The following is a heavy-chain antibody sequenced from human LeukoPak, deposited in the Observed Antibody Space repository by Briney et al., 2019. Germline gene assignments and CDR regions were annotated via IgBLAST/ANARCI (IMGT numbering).Heavy chain of an antibody. D-gene: IGHD6-19*01. J-gene: IGHJ5*01. CDR1: VDSPSSHF. CDR3: ARNVGWYTHDT. Sequence: SQTLSPTCTVSVDSPSSHFCTWIRHPSGKGLEWIGYIYGSGSTNYDPSLRSRVTISEDTSKNHFSLKLTSVTAADTAVYYCARNVGWYTHDTWGQGTLVTVSS. V-gene: IGHV4-59*08. CDR2: IYGSGST.